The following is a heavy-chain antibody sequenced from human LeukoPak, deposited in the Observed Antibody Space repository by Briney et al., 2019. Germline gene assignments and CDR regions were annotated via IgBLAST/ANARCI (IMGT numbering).Heavy chain of an antibody. CDR1: GFTFDDYA. Sequence: GGSLRLSCAASGFTFDDYAMHWVRQAPGKGLEWVSGISWNSGSIGYADSVKGRFTISRDNAKNSLYLQMNSLRAEDMALYYCAKDIGGGVVPAAIDYWGQGTLVTVS. D-gene: IGHD2-2*02. CDR2: ISWNSGSI. J-gene: IGHJ4*02. CDR3: AKDIGGGVVPAAIDY. V-gene: IGHV3-9*03.